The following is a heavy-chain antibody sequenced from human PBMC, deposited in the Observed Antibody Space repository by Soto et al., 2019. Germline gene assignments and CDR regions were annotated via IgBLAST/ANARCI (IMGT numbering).Heavy chain of an antibody. Sequence: QVQLVESGGGVVQPGRSLRLSCAASGFTFSSYGMHWVRQAPGKGLEWVAVISYDGSNKYYADSVKGRFTISRDNSKNTLYLQMNSLRAEDTAVYYCAKDVGPYSSSPTDYWGQGTLVTVSS. CDR3: AKDVGPYSSSPTDY. CDR2: ISYDGSNK. D-gene: IGHD6-13*01. J-gene: IGHJ4*02. CDR1: GFTFSSYG. V-gene: IGHV3-30*18.